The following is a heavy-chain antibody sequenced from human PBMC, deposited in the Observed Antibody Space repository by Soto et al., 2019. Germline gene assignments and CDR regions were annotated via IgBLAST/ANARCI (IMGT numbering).Heavy chain of an antibody. Sequence: QVQLQESGPGLVKPSQTLSLTCTVSGGSISSGDYYWSWIRQPPGKGLEWIGYIDYSGSTYYNPSLTSRVTISVDTSKNQFSLKLSSVTAADTAVYYWARDSVLGSPPFDYWGQGTLVTVSS. CDR2: IDYSGST. J-gene: IGHJ4*02. CDR3: ARDSVLGSPPFDY. D-gene: IGHD1-26*01. V-gene: IGHV4-30-4*01. CDR1: GGSISSGDYY.